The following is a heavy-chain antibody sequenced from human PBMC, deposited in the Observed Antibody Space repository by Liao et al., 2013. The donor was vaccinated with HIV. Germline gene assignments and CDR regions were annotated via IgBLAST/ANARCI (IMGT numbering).Heavy chain of an antibody. Sequence: QLQLQESGSGLVKPSQTLSLTCAVSGGSISSGGYSWSWIRQPPGKGLEWIGFIYHTGGTSYNPSLQSRVTMSVDTSKNQFSLKLSSVTAADTAVYYCARGRRWLGLDYWGQGTLVTVSS. J-gene: IGHJ4*02. CDR2: IYHTGGT. CDR3: ARGRRWLGLDY. CDR1: GGSISSGGYS. D-gene: IGHD3-22*01. V-gene: IGHV4-30-2*01.